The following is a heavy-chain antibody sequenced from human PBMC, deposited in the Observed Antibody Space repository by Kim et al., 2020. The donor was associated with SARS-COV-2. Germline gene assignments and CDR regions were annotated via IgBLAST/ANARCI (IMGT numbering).Heavy chain of an antibody. CDR2: ISGSGGST. J-gene: IGHJ2*01. CDR3: AKVPGSSSWYSYFDL. CDR1: GFTFSSYA. V-gene: IGHV3-23*01. D-gene: IGHD6-13*01. Sequence: LSLTCAASGFTFSSYAMSWVRQAPGKGLEWVSGISGSGGSTYYADSVKGRFTISRDNSKNTLYLQMNSLRAEDTAVYYCAKVPGSSSWYSYFDLWGRGTLVTVSS.